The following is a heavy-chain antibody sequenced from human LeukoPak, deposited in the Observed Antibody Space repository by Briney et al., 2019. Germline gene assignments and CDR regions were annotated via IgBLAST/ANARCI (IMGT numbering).Heavy chain of an antibody. CDR3: ARLLGYCSGGNCAPGAFDI. Sequence: PGGSLRLSCVASGFTFSSYGMYWVRQAPGKGLEWVAVIWYDGTNKFYADSVKGRFTISRDNSKNTLYVQMNSLRAEDTAVYYCARLLGYCSGGNCAPGAFDIWGQGTVVTVSS. CDR2: IWYDGTNK. CDR1: GFTFSSYG. D-gene: IGHD2-15*01. V-gene: IGHV3-33*01. J-gene: IGHJ3*02.